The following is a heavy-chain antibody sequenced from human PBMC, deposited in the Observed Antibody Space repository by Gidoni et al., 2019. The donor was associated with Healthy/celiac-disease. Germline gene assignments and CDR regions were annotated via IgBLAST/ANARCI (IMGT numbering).Heavy chain of an antibody. Sequence: QVQLVQSGAEVTKPGASVKVSCKASGYPFTSYAMHWVRQAPGQRLEWMGWINAGNGNTKYSQKFQGRVTITRDTSASTAYMELSSLRSEDTAVYYCAREEGYCTNGVCLCDYWGQGTLVTVSS. V-gene: IGHV1-3*01. CDR1: GYPFTSYA. J-gene: IGHJ4*02. CDR2: INAGNGNT. CDR3: AREEGYCTNGVCLCDY. D-gene: IGHD2-8*01.